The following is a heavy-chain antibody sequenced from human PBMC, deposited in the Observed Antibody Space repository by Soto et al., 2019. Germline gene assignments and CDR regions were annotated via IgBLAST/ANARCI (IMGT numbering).Heavy chain of an antibody. CDR3: ARRQSVGANSYIFDY. CDR1: GGSFSGYY. CDR2: INHSGST. Sequence: PSETLSLTCAVYGGSFSGYYWSWMRQPPGKGLEWIGEINHSGSTNYNPSLKSRVTISVDTSKNQFSLKLSSVTAADTAVYYCARRQSVGANSYIFDYWGQGTLVTVSS. D-gene: IGHD1-26*01. V-gene: IGHV4-34*01. J-gene: IGHJ4*02.